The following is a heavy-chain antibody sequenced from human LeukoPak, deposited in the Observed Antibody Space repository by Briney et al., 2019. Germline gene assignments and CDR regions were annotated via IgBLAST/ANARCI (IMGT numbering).Heavy chain of an antibody. J-gene: IGHJ3*01. CDR1: GGSISSGSW. D-gene: IGHD6-6*01. CDR2: IHHSGST. Sequence: SGTLSLTCAVSGGSISSGSWWGWIRQPPGKGLEWIGEIHHSGSTNYNPSLKSRVTLSVDKPKNQLSLRLTSVTAADTAVYYCARSSYSSSSSVWGQGTMVTVSS. V-gene: IGHV4-4*02. CDR3: ARSSYSSSSSV.